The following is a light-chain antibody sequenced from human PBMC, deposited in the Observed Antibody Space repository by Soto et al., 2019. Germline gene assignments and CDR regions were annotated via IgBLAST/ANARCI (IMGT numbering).Light chain of an antibody. CDR2: AAS. J-gene: IGKJ5*01. CDR3: QQLNSYPRT. V-gene: IGKV1-9*01. CDR1: QGISSY. Sequence: QLTQAPSTLSASVGDRVTITCRASQGISSYLAWYQQKPGKAPKLLIYAASTLQSGVPSRFSGSGSGTEFTLTISSLQPEDFATYYCQQLNSYPRTFGQGTRLEI.